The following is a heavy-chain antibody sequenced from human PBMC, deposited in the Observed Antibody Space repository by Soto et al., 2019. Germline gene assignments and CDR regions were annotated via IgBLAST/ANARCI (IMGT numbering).Heavy chain of an antibody. Sequence: EVQMLESGGGVVQPGGSLRLSCAASGFTFSSYAMSWVRQAPGKVLEWASAISGSGGSTYYADSVKGRFTISRDNSKNTRYLQMNSLRAEDTAVYYCGKEPGVLWFGEPLVYFQHWGQGTLVTVSS. CDR3: GKEPGVLWFGEPLVYFQH. J-gene: IGHJ1*01. CDR2: ISGSGGST. D-gene: IGHD3-10*01. CDR1: GFTFSSYA. V-gene: IGHV3-23*01.